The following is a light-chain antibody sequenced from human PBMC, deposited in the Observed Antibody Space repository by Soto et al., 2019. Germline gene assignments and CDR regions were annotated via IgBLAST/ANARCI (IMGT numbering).Light chain of an antibody. CDR3: QQYNNWPPV. V-gene: IGKV3-15*01. Sequence: EIVMTQSPATLSVTPGERATLSCRASQSVSSKLAWYQQKPGQSPRLLIYSASTRATGIPARFSGSGSGTEFTPTISSLQSEDFTIYYCQQYNNWPPVFGQGTRLEI. CDR1: QSVSSK. CDR2: SAS. J-gene: IGKJ5*01.